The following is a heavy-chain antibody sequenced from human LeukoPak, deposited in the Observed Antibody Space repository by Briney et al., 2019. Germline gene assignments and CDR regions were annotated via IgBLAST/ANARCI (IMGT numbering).Heavy chain of an antibody. D-gene: IGHD3-22*01. CDR3: ARDHDRYDSSGYPY. J-gene: IGHJ4*02. CDR1: GFTFSSYS. V-gene: IGHV3-21*01. Sequence: GGSLRLSCAASGFTFSSYSMNWVRQVPGKGLEWVSSISSSSSYIYYADSVKGRFTISRDNAKNSLYLQMNSLRAEDTAVYYCARDHDRYDSSGYPYWGQGTLVTVSS. CDR2: ISSSSSYI.